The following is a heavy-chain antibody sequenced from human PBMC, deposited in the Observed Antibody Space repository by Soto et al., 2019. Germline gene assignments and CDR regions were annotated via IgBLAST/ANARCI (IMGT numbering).Heavy chain of an antibody. Sequence: ESGGGVVQPGRSLRLSCAASGFTFSSHGMHWVRQAPGKGLEWVAVIWYDGSEKYYADSVRGRFTISRDNSKNMVYLQMNSLRAEDTAVYYCVRWGPEKSWDFWGQGTLVTVSS. CDR1: GFTFSSHG. CDR2: IWYDGSEK. CDR3: VRWGPEKSWDF. D-gene: IGHD1-26*01. J-gene: IGHJ1*01. V-gene: IGHV3-33*01.